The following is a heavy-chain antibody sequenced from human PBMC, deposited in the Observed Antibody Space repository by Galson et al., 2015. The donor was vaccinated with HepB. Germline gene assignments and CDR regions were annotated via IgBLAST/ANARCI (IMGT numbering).Heavy chain of an antibody. CDR1: GFTVSSNY. Sequence: SLRLSCAASGFTVSSNYMSWVRQAPGKGLEWVSVIYSGGGTYYADPVKGRFTISRDNSKNTLYLQMNSLRAEDTAVYYCARDGYSSSWYVRYFDLWGRGTLVTVSS. D-gene: IGHD6-13*01. J-gene: IGHJ2*01. CDR2: IYSGGGT. CDR3: ARDGYSSSWYVRYFDL. V-gene: IGHV3-66*01.